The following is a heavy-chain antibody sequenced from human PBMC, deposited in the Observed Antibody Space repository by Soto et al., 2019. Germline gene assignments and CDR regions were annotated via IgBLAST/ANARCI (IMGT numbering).Heavy chain of an antibody. CDR1: GGSISSGGYY. J-gene: IGHJ2*01. CDR2: IYYSGSN. V-gene: IGHV4-31*03. Sequence: QVQLQESGPGLVKPAQTLSLTCTVSGGSISSGGYYWSWIRQHPGKGLEWIGSIYYSGSNYYNPALKSRVTLSVDTSKNQFSLKLSSVTAADTAVYYGARVSKESLYLDLWGRGTLVTVSS. CDR3: ARVSKESLYLDL.